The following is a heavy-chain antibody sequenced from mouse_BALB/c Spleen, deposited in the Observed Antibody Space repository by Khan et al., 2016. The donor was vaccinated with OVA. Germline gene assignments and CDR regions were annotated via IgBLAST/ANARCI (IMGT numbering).Heavy chain of an antibody. CDR1: GFTFSNYG. CDR3: AKGLYGSIYDYYAMDY. CDR2: ISTSGSYT. J-gene: IGHJ4*01. V-gene: IGHV5-6*01. Sequence: EVELVESGGDLVKPGGSLTLSCAVSGFTFSNYGMSWVRQPLDKRLVWVAIISTSGSYTYYPACVKGRFTISRATAKNTLYLQMCSLNHEDTAIYYYAKGLYGSIYDYYAMDYWGQGTSVTVSS. D-gene: IGHD1-1*01.